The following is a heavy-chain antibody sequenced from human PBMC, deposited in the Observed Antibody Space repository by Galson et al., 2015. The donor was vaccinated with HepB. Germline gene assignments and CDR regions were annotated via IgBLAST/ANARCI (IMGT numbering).Heavy chain of an antibody. V-gene: IGHV3-53*04. CDR2: IDSGSST. J-gene: IGHJ4*02. CDR3: ARLIAWYFDY. CDR1: GFTVSSNY. Sequence: LRLSCAASGFTVSSNYMSWVRQAPGKGLEWVSIIDSGSSTYYADSVKGRFTISRHNSKNTLYLQVNSLRAEDTAVYYCARLIAWYFDYWGQGTLVTVSS. D-gene: IGHD2-15*01.